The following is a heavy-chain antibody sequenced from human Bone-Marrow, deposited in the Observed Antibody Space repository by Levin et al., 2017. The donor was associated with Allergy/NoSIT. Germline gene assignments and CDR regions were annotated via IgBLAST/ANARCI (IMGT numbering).Heavy chain of an antibody. D-gene: IGHD5/OR15-5a*01. CDR2: MNPASGNS. CDR3: ARDLRGDDDF. V-gene: IGHV1-8*01. J-gene: IGHJ4*02. CDR1: GYTFTSYD. Sequence: GESLKISCKASGYTFTSYDINWVRQATGQGLEWMGWMNPASGNSGYAQKFQGRVTMTSNISISTAYMELSSLRSEDTAVYYCARDLRGDDDFWGQGTLVTVSS.